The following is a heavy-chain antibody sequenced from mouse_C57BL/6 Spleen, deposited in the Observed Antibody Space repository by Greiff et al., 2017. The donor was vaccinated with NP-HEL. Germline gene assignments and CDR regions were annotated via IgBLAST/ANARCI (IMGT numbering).Heavy chain of an antibody. V-gene: IGHV1-80*01. D-gene: IGHD2-3*01. Sequence: QVQLQQSGAELVKPGASVKISCTASGYAFSSYCMNWVKQRPGKGLEWIGQIYPGDGDTNYNGKFKGQATLTADKSSSTAYMQLSNLTSEDSAVYFWGRDGGAWLAYWGQGTLVTVSA. CDR3: GRDGGAWLAY. CDR1: GYAFSSYC. J-gene: IGHJ3*01. CDR2: IYPGDGDT.